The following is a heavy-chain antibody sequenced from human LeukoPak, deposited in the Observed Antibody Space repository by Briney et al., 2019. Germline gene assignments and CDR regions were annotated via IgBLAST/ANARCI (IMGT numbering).Heavy chain of an antibody. Sequence: GGSLRLSCAASGFTFSSYGMHWVHQAPGKGLEWVAVISHDGSNKYYADSVKGRFTNSRDNSKNTLYLQMNSLRAEDTAVYYCAKEGDYYDIDYWGQGTLVTVSS. CDR1: GFTFSSYG. D-gene: IGHD3-22*01. V-gene: IGHV3-30*18. CDR3: AKEGDYYDIDY. J-gene: IGHJ4*02. CDR2: ISHDGSNK.